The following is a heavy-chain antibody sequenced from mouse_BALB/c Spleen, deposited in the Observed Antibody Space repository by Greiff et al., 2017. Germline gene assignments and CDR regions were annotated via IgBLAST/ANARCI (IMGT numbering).Heavy chain of an antibody. V-gene: IGHV1S81*02. CDR1: GYTFTSYW. CDR2: INPSNGRT. D-gene: IGHD1-1*01. CDR3: ARLTVVATISYYYAMDY. J-gene: IGHJ4*01. Sequence: QVQLQQPGAELVKPGASVKLSCKASGYTFTSYWMHWVKQRPGQGLEWIGEINPSNGRTNYNEKFKSKATLTVDKSSSTAYMQLSSLTSEDSAVYYCARLTVVATISYYYAMDYWGQGTSATVSS.